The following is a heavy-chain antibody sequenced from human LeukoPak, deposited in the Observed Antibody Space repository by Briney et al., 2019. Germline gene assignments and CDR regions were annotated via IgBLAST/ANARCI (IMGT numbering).Heavy chain of an antibody. V-gene: IGHV3-30*02. D-gene: IGHD3-9*01. CDR3: AKGPLYYDILGYFDY. J-gene: IGHJ4*02. Sequence: PGGSLRLSCAASGFTFSSYGMHWVRQAPGKGLEWVAFIRYDGSNKYYADSVKGRFTISRDNSKNTLYLQMNSLRAEDTAVYYCAKGPLYYDILGYFDYWGQGTLVTVSS. CDR2: IRYDGSNK. CDR1: GFTFSSYG.